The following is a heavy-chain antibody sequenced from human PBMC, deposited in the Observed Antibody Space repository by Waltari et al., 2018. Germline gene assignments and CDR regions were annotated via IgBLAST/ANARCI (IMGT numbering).Heavy chain of an antibody. D-gene: IGHD5-18*01. V-gene: IGHV4-4*02. Sequence: QVQLQESGPGLVKPSGTLSLTCAVSGGSISSSNWWSWVRQPPGKGLEWIGEIYHSGSTNDKPSLKSRVTISVDKSKNQFSLKLSSVTAADTAVYYCARDGGYGYGDLQFFQHWGQGTLVTVSS. J-gene: IGHJ1*01. CDR2: IYHSGST. CDR3: ARDGGYGYGDLQFFQH. CDR1: GGSISSSNW.